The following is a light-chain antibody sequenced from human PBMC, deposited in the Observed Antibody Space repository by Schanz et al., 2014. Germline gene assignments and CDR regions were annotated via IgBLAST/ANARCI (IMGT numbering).Light chain of an antibody. J-gene: IGLJ2*01. V-gene: IGLV2-14*01. Sequence: QSALTQPASVSGSPGQSITLSCTGTSSDVGGYNYVSWYQQHPGKAPKLMIYDVTKRPSGVPDRFSGSKSGNTASLTISGLQAEDEADYYCSSYTSSSTLLFGGGTKLTVL. CDR2: DVT. CDR3: SSYTSSSTLL. CDR1: SSDVGGYNY.